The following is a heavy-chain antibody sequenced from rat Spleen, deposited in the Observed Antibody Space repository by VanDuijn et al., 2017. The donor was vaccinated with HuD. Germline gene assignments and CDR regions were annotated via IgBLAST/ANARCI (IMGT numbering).Heavy chain of an antibody. CDR3: TRDGTIRVSWFAY. D-gene: IGHD1-4*01. CDR2: IIYDGSRT. CDR1: GFTFSNCD. Sequence: EVQLVESDGGLVQPGRSLKLSCVASGFTFSNCDMAWVRQAPKKGLEWVATIIYDGSRTYYRDSVKGRLTISRDNAKSTLYLQMDSLRSEDTATYYCTRDGTIRVSWFAYWGQGTLVTVSS. J-gene: IGHJ3*01. V-gene: IGHV5-17*01.